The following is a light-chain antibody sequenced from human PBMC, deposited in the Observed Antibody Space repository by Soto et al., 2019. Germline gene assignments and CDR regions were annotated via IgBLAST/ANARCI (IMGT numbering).Light chain of an antibody. V-gene: IGKV1-17*01. CDR1: QSIANY. CDR2: AAS. J-gene: IGKJ1*01. Sequence: DIQMTQSPSSLSASVVDRVTITCRTSQSIANYLNWYQQKPGLAPKRLISAASTLQSGVPSRFRGSGSGTEFSLTISGLQTEDIATYYCLQHHSYPWTFGQGTKVDIK. CDR3: LQHHSYPWT.